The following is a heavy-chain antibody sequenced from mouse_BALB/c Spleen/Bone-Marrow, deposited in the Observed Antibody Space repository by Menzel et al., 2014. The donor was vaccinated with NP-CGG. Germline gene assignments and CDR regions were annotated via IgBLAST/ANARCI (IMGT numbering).Heavy chain of an antibody. V-gene: IGHV1-9*01. Sequence: QVQLKQSGAELMKPGASVKISCKATGYTFSSYWIEWVKQRPGHGLEWIGEILPGSGSTNYNEKFKGKATFTADTSSNTAYMQLSRVTCEDSAVYYGGGGGVGGGYWYFDVWGAGTTVTVSS. J-gene: IGHJ1*01. CDR3: GGGGVGGGYWYFDV. D-gene: IGHD1-1*02. CDR1: GYTFSSYW. CDR2: ILPGSGST.